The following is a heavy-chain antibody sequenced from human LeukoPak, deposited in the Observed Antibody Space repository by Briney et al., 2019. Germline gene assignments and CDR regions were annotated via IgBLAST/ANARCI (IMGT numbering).Heavy chain of an antibody. D-gene: IGHD6-19*01. CDR2: INPNSGGT. CDR3: AGIAVDGYYYYMDV. Sequence: ASVKVSCKASGYTFTSYYMHWVRQAPGQGLEWMGWINPNSGGTNYAQKFQGRVTMTRDTSISTAYMELSRLRSDDTAVYYCAGIAVDGYYYYMDVWGKGTTVTVSS. J-gene: IGHJ6*03. V-gene: IGHV1-2*02. CDR1: GYTFTSYY.